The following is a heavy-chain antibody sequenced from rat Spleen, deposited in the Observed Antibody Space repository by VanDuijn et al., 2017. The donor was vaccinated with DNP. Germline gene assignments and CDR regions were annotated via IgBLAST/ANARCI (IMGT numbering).Heavy chain of an antibody. Sequence: EVQLEESGGDLVQPGRSLKVSCVVSGFTFNNYWMTWIRQVPGKGLEWVATISSSGGSTYYRDSVKGRFTISRDNTKSILFLQMSSLRSEDTATYHCARGGNNYVDYWGQGVMVTVSS. CDR3: ARGGNNYVDY. V-gene: IGHV5-31*01. CDR2: ISSSGGST. J-gene: IGHJ2*01. CDR1: GFTFNNYW. D-gene: IGHD4-5*01.